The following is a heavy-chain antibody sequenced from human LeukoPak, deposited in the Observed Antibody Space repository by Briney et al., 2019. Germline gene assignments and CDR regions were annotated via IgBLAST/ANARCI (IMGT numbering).Heavy chain of an antibody. CDR3: AANSVYAYYFNY. Sequence: SETLSLTCTVSGGSITGSTSYYWGWIRQPPGKGLEFIGTIYYNETTHYNPSLKSRLTMSVDTSKNQFSLNLNSVTAADTAVYYCAANSVYAYYFNYWGQGTLATVSS. J-gene: IGHJ4*02. D-gene: IGHD5/OR15-5a*01. CDR1: GGSITGSTSYY. V-gene: IGHV4-39*01. CDR2: IYYNETT.